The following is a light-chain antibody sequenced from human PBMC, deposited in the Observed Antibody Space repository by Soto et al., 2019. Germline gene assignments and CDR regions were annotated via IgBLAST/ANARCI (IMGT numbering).Light chain of an antibody. J-gene: IGLJ1*01. V-gene: IGLV1-51*01. CDR2: DNN. CDR3: GTWDSSLSAS. CDR1: SSNIGNNY. Sequence: QSVLTQPPSVSAAPGQKVTISCSGSSSNIGNNYVSWYQQLPGTAPKLLIYDNNKRPSGIPDRFSCSKSGTSATLGITGLQTGDEADYYCGTWDSSLSASFGTGTKLTVL.